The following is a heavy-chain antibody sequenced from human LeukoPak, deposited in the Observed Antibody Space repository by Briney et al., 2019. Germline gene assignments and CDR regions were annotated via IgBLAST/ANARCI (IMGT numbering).Heavy chain of an antibody. V-gene: IGHV4-59*01. CDR3: AREEGSSWYRGYYFDY. D-gene: IGHD6-13*01. CDR2: IYYSGST. J-gene: IGHJ4*02. Sequence: PSEILSLTCTVSGGSISSYYWSWIRQPPGKGLEWIGYIYYSGSTNYNPSLKSRVTISVDTSKNQFSLKLSSVTAADTAVYCCAREEGSSWYRGYYFDYWGQGTLVTVSS. CDR1: GGSISSYY.